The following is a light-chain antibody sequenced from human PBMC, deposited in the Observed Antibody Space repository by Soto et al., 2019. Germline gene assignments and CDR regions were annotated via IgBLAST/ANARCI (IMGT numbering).Light chain of an antibody. J-gene: IGKJ1*01. CDR1: QRVAYTSNKKTY. CDR3: QQYYSPLWT. CDR2: WSS. V-gene: IGKV4-1*01. Sequence: DIVMTQSPDSLAVSLGERATINCKASQRVAYTSNKKTYVAWYQQKAGQPPKLLLYWSSTRASGVPDRFSGSGSGTDFTLTISSLQAEDVAVYYCQQYYSPLWTFGQGTKVDIK.